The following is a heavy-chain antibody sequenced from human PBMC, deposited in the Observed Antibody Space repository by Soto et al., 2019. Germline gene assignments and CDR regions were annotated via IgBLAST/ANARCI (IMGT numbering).Heavy chain of an antibody. J-gene: IGHJ6*04. D-gene: IGHD3-16*01. CDR3: AKDRVMGSTTFWGMDV. CDR2: IIGSGGRT. Sequence: EVQLLESGGGLVQPGGSLRLSCAASGFTFSSYAMSWVRQAPGKGLEWVSAIIGSGGRTYYADSVKGRFTISRDNSKNTLYLQTNRLRGEDTAVYYCAKDRVMGSTTFWGMDVWSKETTVSVSS. V-gene: IGHV3-23*01. CDR1: GFTFSSYA.